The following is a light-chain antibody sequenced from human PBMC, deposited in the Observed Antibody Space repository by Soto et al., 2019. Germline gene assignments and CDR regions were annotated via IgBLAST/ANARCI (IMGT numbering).Light chain of an antibody. Sequence: QSVLTQPPSASGSPGQSVTISCTGTSSDVADYNYVSWYQRHPGKAPKRMIYEVSKRPSGGPDRFSGSKSGNTASLTVSGLQAEDEADYYCTTYAGSNNFVFGGGTKLTVL. CDR1: SSDVADYNY. CDR3: TTYAGSNNFV. CDR2: EVS. V-gene: IGLV2-8*01. J-gene: IGLJ2*01.